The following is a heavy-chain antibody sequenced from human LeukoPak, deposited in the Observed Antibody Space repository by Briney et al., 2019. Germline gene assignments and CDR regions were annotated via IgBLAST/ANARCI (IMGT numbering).Heavy chain of an antibody. D-gene: IGHD3-10*01. Sequence: GGSLRLSCAASGFTFSSYSMNWVRQAPGKGLEWVSSISSSSSYIYYADSVKGRFTISRDNAKNSLYLQMNSLRAEDTAVYYCARGDRGGSGNYYPSFDHWGQGTLVTVSS. V-gene: IGHV3-21*01. J-gene: IGHJ4*02. CDR3: ARGDRGGSGNYYPSFDH. CDR1: GFTFSSYS. CDR2: ISSSSSYI.